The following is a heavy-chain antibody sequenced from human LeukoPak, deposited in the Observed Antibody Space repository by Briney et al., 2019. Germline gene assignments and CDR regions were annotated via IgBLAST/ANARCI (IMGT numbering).Heavy chain of an antibody. J-gene: IGHJ6*03. CDR2: ISAYNGNT. Sequence: ASVKVSCKASGYTFTSYGISWVRQAPGQGLEWMGWISAYNGNTNYAQKLQGRVTMTTDTSTSTAYMELRSLRSDDTAVYYCAREDRGSYYYYYYMDVWGKGTTVTVSS. CDR1: GYTFTSYG. CDR3: AREDRGSYYYYYYMDV. V-gene: IGHV1-18*01. D-gene: IGHD1-26*01.